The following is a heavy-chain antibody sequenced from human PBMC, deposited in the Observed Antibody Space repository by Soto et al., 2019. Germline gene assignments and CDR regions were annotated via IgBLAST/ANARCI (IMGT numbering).Heavy chain of an antibody. Sequence: LRLSCAASGFTFNIYGMHWVRQAPDKGLEWVALISYDGSNQYYADSVKGRFTISRDNSKNTLFLQMNSRRADDTAVYYCAKDQASGQGSFDSWGQGTLVTVSS. CDR3: AKDQASGQGSFDS. CDR1: GFTFNIYG. CDR2: ISYDGSNQ. V-gene: IGHV3-30*18. J-gene: IGHJ4*02.